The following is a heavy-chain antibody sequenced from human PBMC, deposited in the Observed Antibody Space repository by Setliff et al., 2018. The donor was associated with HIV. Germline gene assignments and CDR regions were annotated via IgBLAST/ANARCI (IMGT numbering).Heavy chain of an antibody. CDR2: IFYSGST. D-gene: IGHD6-13*01. V-gene: IGHV4-59*01. Sequence: PSETLSLTCTVSGGSISSYYWSWIRQPPGEGLEWIGYIFYSGSTNYNPSLKSRVTISLDTSKNQFSLKLTSVTAADTAVYYCASELQGHSSSWPNYWGQGTLVTVS. J-gene: IGHJ4*02. CDR3: ASELQGHSSSWPNY. CDR1: GGSISSYY.